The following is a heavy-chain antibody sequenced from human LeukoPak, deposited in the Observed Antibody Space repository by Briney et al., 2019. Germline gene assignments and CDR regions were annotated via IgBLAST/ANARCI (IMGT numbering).Heavy chain of an antibody. CDR1: GFTFSSYA. CDR2: ISGSGGST. J-gene: IGHJ3*02. CDR3: AKPLQSRFLEWLSPGDGAFDI. Sequence: GGSLRLSCAASGFTFSSYAMSWVRQAPGKGLEWVSAISGSGGSTYYADSVKGRFTISRDNSKNTLYLQMNSLRAEDTAVYYCAKPLQSRFLEWLSPGDGAFDIWGQGTMVTVSS. V-gene: IGHV3-23*01. D-gene: IGHD3-3*01.